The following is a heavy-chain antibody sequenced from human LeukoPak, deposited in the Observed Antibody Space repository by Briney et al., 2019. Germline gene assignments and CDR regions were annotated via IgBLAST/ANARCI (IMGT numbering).Heavy chain of an antibody. CDR1: GFTFSSYA. V-gene: IGHV3-30-3*01. D-gene: IGHD3-10*01. CDR3: ARVTTWFGGIKDY. Sequence: GGALRLSCAAPGFTFSSYAMHWGRQAPGKGVGWGGVISYDGSNKYYADSVKGRFTISRDNSKNTLYLQMNSLRAEDTAVYYCARVTTWFGGIKDYWGQGTLVTVSS. J-gene: IGHJ4*02. CDR2: ISYDGSNK.